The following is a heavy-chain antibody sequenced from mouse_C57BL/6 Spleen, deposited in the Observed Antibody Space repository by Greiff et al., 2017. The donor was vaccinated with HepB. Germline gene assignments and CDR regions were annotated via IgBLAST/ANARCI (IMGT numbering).Heavy chain of an antibody. V-gene: IGHV1-64*01. CDR1: GYTFTSYW. Sequence: VQLQQSGAELVKPGASVKLSCKASGYTFTSYWMHWVKQRPGQGLEWIGMIHPNSGSTNYNEKFKSKATLTVDKSSSTAYMQLSSLTSEDSAVYSCARNDYYGSSYVAYWGQGTLVTVSA. D-gene: IGHD1-1*01. CDR2: IHPNSGST. CDR3: ARNDYYGSSYVAY. J-gene: IGHJ3*01.